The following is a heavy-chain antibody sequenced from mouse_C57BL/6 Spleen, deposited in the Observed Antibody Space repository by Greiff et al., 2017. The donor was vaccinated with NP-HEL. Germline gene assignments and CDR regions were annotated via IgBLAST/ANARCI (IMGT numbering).Heavy chain of an antibody. CDR1: GYTFTDHT. CDR3: ARWGYYGSSYSAMDY. J-gene: IGHJ4*01. Sequence: QVQLQQSDAELVKPGASVKISCKVSGYTFTDHTIHWMKQRPEQGLEWIGYIYPRDGSTKYNEKFKGKATLTADKSSSTAYMQLNSLTSEDSAVYFCARWGYYGSSYSAMDYWGQGTSVTVSS. V-gene: IGHV1-78*01. D-gene: IGHD1-1*01. CDR2: IYPRDGST.